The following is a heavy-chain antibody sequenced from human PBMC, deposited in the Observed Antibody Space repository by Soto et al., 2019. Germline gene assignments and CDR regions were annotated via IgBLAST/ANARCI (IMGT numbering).Heavy chain of an antibody. CDR2: ISSSSSYI. CDR1: GFTFSSYS. CDR3: ASHTDIVVVVPDY. D-gene: IGHD2-15*01. J-gene: IGHJ4*02. Sequence: PVGSLRLSCAASGFTFSSYSMNWVRQAPGKGLEWVSSISSSSSYIYYADSVKGRFTISRDNAKNSLYLQMNSLRAEDTAVYYCASHTDIVVVVPDYWGQGTLVTVSS. V-gene: IGHV3-21*01.